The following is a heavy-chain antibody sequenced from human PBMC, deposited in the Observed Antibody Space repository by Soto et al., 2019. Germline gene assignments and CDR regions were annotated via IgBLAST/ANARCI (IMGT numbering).Heavy chain of an antibody. D-gene: IGHD3-22*01. J-gene: IGHJ4*02. CDR3: ARDTPYYYDSSGYRLFDY. CDR2: IYYSGST. V-gene: IGHV4-31*03. Sequence: SETLSLTCTVSGGSISSGGYYWSWIRQHPGKGLEWIGYIYYSGSTYYNPSLKSRVTISVDTSKNQFSLKLSSVTAADAAVYYCARDTPYYYDSSGYRLFDYWGQGTLVTVSS. CDR1: GGSISSGGYY.